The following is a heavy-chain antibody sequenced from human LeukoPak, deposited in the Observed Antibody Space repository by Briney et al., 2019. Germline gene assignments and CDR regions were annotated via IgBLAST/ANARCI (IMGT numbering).Heavy chain of an antibody. CDR3: ARNNGMDV. V-gene: IGHV3-7*03. CDR2: VNRDGSET. CDR1: GFALSSHW. Sequence: PGGSLRLPCEASGFALSSHWMTWVRQVPGRGPEWVANVNRDGSETYYLDSVKGRFTISKDNAKNSLYLQMNSLRAEDTALYHCARNNGMDVWGQGTTVIVSS. J-gene: IGHJ6*02.